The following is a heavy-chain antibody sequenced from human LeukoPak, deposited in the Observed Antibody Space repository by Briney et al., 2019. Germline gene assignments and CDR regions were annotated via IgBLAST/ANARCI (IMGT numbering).Heavy chain of an antibody. CDR3: AREIPYYFDY. CDR2: IRTYNGNT. J-gene: IGHJ4*02. Sequence: ASVKVSCKASGYTFTDYAISWVRQAPGQGLEWMGWIRTYNGNTNYAQKLQDRVIMTTDTSTNTAYMELRSLRSDDTAVYYCAREIPYYFDYWGQGTLVTVSS. D-gene: IGHD2-2*02. V-gene: IGHV1-18*01. CDR1: GYTFTDYA.